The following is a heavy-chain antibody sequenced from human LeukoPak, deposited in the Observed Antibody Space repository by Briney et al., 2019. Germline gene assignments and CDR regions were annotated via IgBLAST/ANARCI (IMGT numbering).Heavy chain of an antibody. V-gene: IGHV3-66*01. CDR1: GFTVSSNY. D-gene: IGHD6-19*01. Sequence: PGGSLRLSCAASGFTVSSNYMSWVRQAPGKGLEWVSVIYSGGSTYYADSVKGRFTISRDNSKNTLYLQMNSLRAEDTAVYYCAKAAGQWLVREYYFDYWGQGTLVTVSS. CDR3: AKAAGQWLVREYYFDY. J-gene: IGHJ4*02. CDR2: IYSGGST.